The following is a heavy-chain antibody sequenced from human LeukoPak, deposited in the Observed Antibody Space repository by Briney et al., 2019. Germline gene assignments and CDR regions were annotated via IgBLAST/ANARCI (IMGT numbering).Heavy chain of an antibody. Sequence: GGSLRLSCAASGFTLSNFWMTWVRQAPGKGLEWVASIKHDGTETKYVDSVKGRFTISRDNAKNSLYLQMNSLRAEDTAVYFCARGRYSSGWYHDFWGQGALVTVSS. D-gene: IGHD6-19*01. V-gene: IGHV3-7*04. CDR3: ARGRYSSGWYHDF. CDR2: IKHDGTET. J-gene: IGHJ4*02. CDR1: GFTLSNFW.